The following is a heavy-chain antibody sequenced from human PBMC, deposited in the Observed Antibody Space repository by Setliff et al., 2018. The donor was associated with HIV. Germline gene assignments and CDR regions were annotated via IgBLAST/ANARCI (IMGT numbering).Heavy chain of an antibody. Sequence: PGGSLRLSCAASGFTFSSYWMHWVRQAPGKGLVWVSRINSDGSSTSYADSVKGRFTISRDNAKNTLYLQMNSLRAEDTAVYYCARSSVRRGSSSWYSEDSYWYFDLWGRGTLVTVSS. V-gene: IGHV3-74*01. CDR1: GFTFSSYW. D-gene: IGHD6-13*01. CDR2: INSDGSST. CDR3: ARSSVRRGSSSWYSEDSYWYFDL. J-gene: IGHJ2*01.